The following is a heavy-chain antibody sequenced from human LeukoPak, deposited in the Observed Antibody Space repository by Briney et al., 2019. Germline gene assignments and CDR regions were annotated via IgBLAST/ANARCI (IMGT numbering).Heavy chain of an antibody. CDR2: INGSGGST. D-gene: IGHD6-13*01. J-gene: IGHJ4*02. CDR3: ARDDREQQPYFDY. V-gene: IGHV3-23*01. CDR1: GFTFSSYA. Sequence: PGGSLRLSCAASGFTFSSYAMSWVRQAPGKGLEWVSAINGSGGSTYYADSVKGRFTISRDNSKNTLYLQMNSLRAEDTAVYYCARDDREQQPYFDYWGQGTQVTVSS.